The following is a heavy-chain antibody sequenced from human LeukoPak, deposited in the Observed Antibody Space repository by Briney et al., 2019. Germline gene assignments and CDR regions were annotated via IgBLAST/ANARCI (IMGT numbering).Heavy chain of an antibody. V-gene: IGHV1-69*04. CDR2: IIPILGIA. Sequence: SVKVSCKASGGTFSSYAIIWVRQAPGQGLEWMGRIIPILGIANYAQKFQGRVTITADKSTSTAYMELSSLGSEDTAVYYCARGYCSSTSCYQIDYWGQGTLVTVSS. CDR1: GGTFSSYA. D-gene: IGHD2-2*01. CDR3: ARGYCSSTSCYQIDY. J-gene: IGHJ4*02.